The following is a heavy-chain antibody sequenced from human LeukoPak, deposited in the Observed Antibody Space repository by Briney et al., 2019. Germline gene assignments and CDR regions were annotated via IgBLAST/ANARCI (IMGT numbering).Heavy chain of an antibody. CDR1: GGTFSSYA. Sequence: SVKVSCKASGGTFSSYAISWVRQAPGQGLEWMGGIIPIFGTANYAQKFQGRVTITADESTSTAYMELSSLRSEDTAVCYCAREGVVPAATMDYWGQGTLVTVSS. CDR3: AREGVVPAATMDY. J-gene: IGHJ4*02. D-gene: IGHD2-2*01. CDR2: IIPIFGTA. V-gene: IGHV1-69*01.